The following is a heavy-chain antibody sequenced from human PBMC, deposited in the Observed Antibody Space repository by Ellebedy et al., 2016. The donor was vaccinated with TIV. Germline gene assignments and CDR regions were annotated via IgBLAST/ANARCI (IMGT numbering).Heavy chain of an antibody. CDR3: AKDDDLSLTIRFDT. CDR1: GFNFSTYW. Sequence: GESLKISCAPSGFNFSTYWMHWVRQGPGKGLVWVSRINSDGSSTSYADSVKGRFTISRDNAKNTLYLQMNSLRAEDTAVYYCAKDDDLSLTIRFDTWGQGTQVTVSS. CDR2: INSDGSST. J-gene: IGHJ5*02. V-gene: IGHV3-74*01. D-gene: IGHD2/OR15-2a*01.